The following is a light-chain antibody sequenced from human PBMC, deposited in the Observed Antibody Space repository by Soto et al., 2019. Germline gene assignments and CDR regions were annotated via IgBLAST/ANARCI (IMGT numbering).Light chain of an antibody. CDR1: QKIRGR. Sequence: TTHSHSTLSASVENTVTITCRASQKIRGRLAWHQQKPGKAPKLLIYGVSAMERGVPARFSGSGSGTEFTLTISSLQPEDFATYYCQQYDAYSWTFGQGTKVDIK. V-gene: IGKV1-5*01. J-gene: IGKJ1*01. CDR3: QQYDAYSWT. CDR2: GVS.